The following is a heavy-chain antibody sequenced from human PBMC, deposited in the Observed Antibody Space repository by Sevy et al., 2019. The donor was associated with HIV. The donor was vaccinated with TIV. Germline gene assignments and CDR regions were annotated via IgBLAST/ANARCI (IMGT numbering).Heavy chain of an antibody. D-gene: IGHD2-15*01. CDR2: ISAYNGNT. CDR3: ARDRDVGYCSGGSCYLLYYYGMDV. Sequence: ASVKVSCKASGYTFTSYGISWVRQAPGQGLEWMGWISAYNGNTNYAQKLQGRVTMTTDTSTSTAYMELRSLRSDDTAVYYCARDRDVGYCSGGSCYLLYYYGMDVWCQGTTVTVSS. J-gene: IGHJ6*02. V-gene: IGHV1-18*04. CDR1: GYTFTSYG.